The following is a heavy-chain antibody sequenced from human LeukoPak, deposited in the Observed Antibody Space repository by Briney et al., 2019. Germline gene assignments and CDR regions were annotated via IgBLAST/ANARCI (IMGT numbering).Heavy chain of an antibody. V-gene: IGHV4-30-4*01. CDR1: GGSISSGDYY. D-gene: IGHD2-21*02. CDR3: AASCGGDCYSAGAFDI. J-gene: IGHJ3*02. Sequence: SETLSLTCTVSGGSISSGDYYWSWIRQPPGKGLEWIGYIYYSGSTYYNPSLKSRVTISVDTSKNQFSLKLSSVTAADTAVYYCAASCGGDCYSAGAFDIWGQGTMVTVSS. CDR2: IYYSGST.